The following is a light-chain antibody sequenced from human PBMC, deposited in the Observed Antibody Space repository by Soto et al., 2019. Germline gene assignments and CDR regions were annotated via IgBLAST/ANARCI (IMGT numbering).Light chain of an antibody. CDR1: QTLRNK. Sequence: IVLTQSPGTLSVSPGERVILSCRASQTLRNKLAWYQQKPGQAPRLLIYGGFTRATGIPARFSGSGSGTEFTLTINLTQSEDFPIYYCQQHNAWPFTFGPGTKLDIK. CDR3: QQHNAWPFT. CDR2: GGF. V-gene: IGKV3D-15*01. J-gene: IGKJ3*01.